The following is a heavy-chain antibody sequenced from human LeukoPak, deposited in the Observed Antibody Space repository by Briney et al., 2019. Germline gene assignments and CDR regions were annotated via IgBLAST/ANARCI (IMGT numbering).Heavy chain of an antibody. CDR3: AIIYADSRAFDY. V-gene: IGHV5-51*01. J-gene: IGHJ4*02. D-gene: IGHD4-17*01. Sequence: GESLNISCEGSGYTFSSHWIAWVRQMPEKGLDWMGIIYPDDSDTRYSPSFQGQVTISADKSISTAYLQWGSLKASDTATYYCAIIYADSRAFDYWGQGTLVTVSS. CDR2: IYPDDSDT. CDR1: GYTFSSHW.